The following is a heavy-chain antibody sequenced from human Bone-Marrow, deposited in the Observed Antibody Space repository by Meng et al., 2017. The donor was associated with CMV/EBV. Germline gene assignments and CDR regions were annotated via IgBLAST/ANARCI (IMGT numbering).Heavy chain of an antibody. V-gene: IGHV3-21*04. CDR1: GFTFSSYS. Sequence: GESLKISCAASGFTFSSYSMNWVRQAPGKGLEWVSSISSSSSYIYYADSVKGRFTISRDNSKNTLYLQMNSLRAEDTAVYSCAKERVVSSWHGIFDYWGQGTLVTVSS. CDR3: AKERVVSSWHGIFDY. J-gene: IGHJ4*02. D-gene: IGHD6-13*01. CDR2: ISSSSSYI.